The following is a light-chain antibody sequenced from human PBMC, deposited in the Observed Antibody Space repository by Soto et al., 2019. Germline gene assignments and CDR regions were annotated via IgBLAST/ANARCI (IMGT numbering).Light chain of an antibody. CDR1: QSVSDN. Sequence: EIALTQYPATLSVSPGERVTLPCRASQSVSDNLAWYQQKPGQAPRRLIYGASIRATDIPARFSGSGSGTEFSLTISSLQSEDFAVDYCQQYNDWPLTFGGGTKVDI. CDR3: QQYNDWPLT. CDR2: GAS. J-gene: IGKJ4*01. V-gene: IGKV3D-15*01.